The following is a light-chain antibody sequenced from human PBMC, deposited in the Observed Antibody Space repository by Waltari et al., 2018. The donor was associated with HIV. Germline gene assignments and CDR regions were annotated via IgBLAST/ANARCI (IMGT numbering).Light chain of an antibody. J-gene: IGKJ5*01. CDR1: QRVATY. CDR2: DAS. Sequence: EIILPQSPAILSLCPGESATLSCRASQRVATYLAWFQQKPGQAPRHLFYDASNRATGIPARFTGSGSGTDFTLTISSLEPEDFGVYYCQQRSIPITFGQGTRLEI. CDR3: QQRSIPIT. V-gene: IGKV3-11*01.